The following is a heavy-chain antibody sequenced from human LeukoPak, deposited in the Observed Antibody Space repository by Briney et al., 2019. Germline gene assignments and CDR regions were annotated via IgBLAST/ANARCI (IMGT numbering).Heavy chain of an antibody. CDR2: IYTSGST. D-gene: IGHD4-17*01. CDR1: GGSISSGSYY. CDR3: ARAFYGDYIVLDY. J-gene: IGHJ4*02. Sequence: SETLSLTCTVSGGSISSGSYYWSWIRQPAGKGLEWIGRIYTSGSTNYNPSLKSRVTISVDTSKNQFSLKLSSVTAADTAVYYCARAFYGDYIVLDYWGQGTLVTVSS. V-gene: IGHV4-61*02.